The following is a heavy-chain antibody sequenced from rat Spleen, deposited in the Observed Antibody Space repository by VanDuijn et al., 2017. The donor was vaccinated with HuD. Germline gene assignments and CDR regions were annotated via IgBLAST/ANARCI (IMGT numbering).Heavy chain of an antibody. J-gene: IGHJ4*01. Sequence: EVQLVESGGGLVQPGRSLKLSCVASGFIFSNHYMAWVRQAPKKGLEWVATISTSGTRTYYPDSVKGRFTLSRDNAKSTLYLQMDSLKSEDTATYYCARHGRGERTYYYVMDAWGQGASVTVSS. D-gene: IGHD4-3*01. CDR3: ARHGRGERTYYYVMDA. CDR2: ISTSGTRT. CDR1: GFIFSNHY. V-gene: IGHV5-25*01.